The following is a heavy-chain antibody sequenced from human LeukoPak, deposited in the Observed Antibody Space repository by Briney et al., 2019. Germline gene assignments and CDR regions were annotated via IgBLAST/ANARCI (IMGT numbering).Heavy chain of an antibody. CDR2: ISYDGSNK. D-gene: IGHD6-19*01. CDR1: GFTFSSCG. J-gene: IGHJ5*02. V-gene: IGHV3-30*18. Sequence: GRSLRLSCAASGFTFSSCGMHWVRQAPGKGLEWVAVISYDGSNKYYADSVKGRFTISRDNSKNTLYLQMNSLRAEDTAVYYCAKRVLGSGWSVWFDPWGQGTLVTVSS. CDR3: AKRVLGSGWSVWFDP.